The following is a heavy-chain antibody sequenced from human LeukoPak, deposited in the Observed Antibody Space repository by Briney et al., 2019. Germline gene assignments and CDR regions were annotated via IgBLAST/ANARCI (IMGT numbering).Heavy chain of an antibody. J-gene: IGHJ4*02. CDR2: IYHTGST. D-gene: IGHD3-16*02. CDR1: GYSISSGYY. V-gene: IGHV4-38-2*01. CDR3: ARDKHDYVWGTYRW. Sequence: PSETLSLTCAVSGYSISSGYYWGWVRPAPGKGLEWIGSIYHTGSTDYNPSLKSRLTISLDMSKNQFSLNLRSVTAADTAVYYCARDKHDYVWGTYRWWGQGMLVTVSS.